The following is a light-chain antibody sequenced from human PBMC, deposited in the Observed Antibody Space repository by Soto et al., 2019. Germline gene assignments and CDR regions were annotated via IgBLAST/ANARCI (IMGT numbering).Light chain of an antibody. Sequence: DIQMTQSPSSLSASVRDRVTITCRASQTISTHLNWYQQKPGKAPQLLIYAASTLQSGVPSRFSGSGSGTDFTLTINSLQPEDFATYYCQQSLTMPYTFGQGTKLEIK. CDR1: QTISTH. CDR3: QQSLTMPYT. V-gene: IGKV1-39*01. J-gene: IGKJ2*01. CDR2: AAS.